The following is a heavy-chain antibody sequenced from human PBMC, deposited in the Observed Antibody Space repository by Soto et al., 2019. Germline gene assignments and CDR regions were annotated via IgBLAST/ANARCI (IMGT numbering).Heavy chain of an antibody. CDR3: ARVMGALTGVYSSTRCRGGCYFDY. J-gene: IGHJ4*02. D-gene: IGHD6-19*01. CDR2: MNPNSGNT. Sequence: GASVKVSCKASGYTFTSYDINWVRQATGQGLEWMGWMNPNSGNTGYAQKFQGRVTMTRNTSISTAYMELSSLRSEDTAVDYCARVMGALTGVYSSTRCRGGCYFDYWGQGTLVTVSS. CDR1: GYTFTSYD. V-gene: IGHV1-8*01.